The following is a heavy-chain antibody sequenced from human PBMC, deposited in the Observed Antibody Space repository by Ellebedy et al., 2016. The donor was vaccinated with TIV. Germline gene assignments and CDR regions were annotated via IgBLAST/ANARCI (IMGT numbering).Heavy chain of an antibody. V-gene: IGHV1-2*02. CDR1: GYTFTGYY. J-gene: IGHJ4*02. Sequence: AASVKVSCKASGYTFTGYYMHWVRQAPGQGLEWMGWINPHSGGAHYAQKFQGRVTMTRDTSISTAYMELSRLRSDDTAVYYCARQDTMATTTDYWGQGTLVTVSS. CDR2: INPHSGGA. CDR3: ARQDTMATTTDY. D-gene: IGHD5-12*01.